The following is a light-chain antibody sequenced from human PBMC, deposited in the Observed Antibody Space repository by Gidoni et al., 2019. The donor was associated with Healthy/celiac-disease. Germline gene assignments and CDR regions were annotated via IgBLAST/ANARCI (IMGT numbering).Light chain of an antibody. CDR2: DAS. CDR3: QQRSNWPPWT. V-gene: IGKV3-11*01. Sequence: DIVLTPSPATLSLSPGERATLSCRARQSVSSYLAWYQQKPGQAPRLLIYDASNRATGIPARFSGSGSRTDFTLTISSLDPEDFAVYYCQQRSNWPPWTFXQXTKVEIK. J-gene: IGKJ1*01. CDR1: QSVSSY.